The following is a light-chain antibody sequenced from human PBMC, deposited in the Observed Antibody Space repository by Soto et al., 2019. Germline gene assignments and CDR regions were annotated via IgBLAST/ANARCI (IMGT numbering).Light chain of an antibody. V-gene: IGLV2-14*01. J-gene: IGLJ3*02. Sequence: QSALTQPASVSGSPGQSITISCTGTSSDIGTYNYVSWYQQHPGAAPKLIIYEVTNRPSGVSAHFSGSKSGNAASLTISCLQADDEADYYCSSYTSSNSWVFGGGTKVTVL. CDR1: SSDIGTYNY. CDR2: EVT. CDR3: SSYTSSNSWV.